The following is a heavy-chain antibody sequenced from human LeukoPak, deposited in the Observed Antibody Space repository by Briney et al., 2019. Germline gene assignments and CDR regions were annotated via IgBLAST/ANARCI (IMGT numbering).Heavy chain of an antibody. V-gene: IGHV4-39*07. Sequence: PSETLSLTCSVSGASISSTNYHWGWIRQPPGKGLEWIGRIYYSGNTDYNPSLKSRVTISVDTSTNQFSLKLSSVAAADTAVYYCARVYGSGSLFHFDYWGQGTLVTVPS. J-gene: IGHJ4*02. CDR3: ARVYGSGSLFHFDY. CDR2: IYYSGNT. CDR1: GASISSTNYH. D-gene: IGHD3-10*01.